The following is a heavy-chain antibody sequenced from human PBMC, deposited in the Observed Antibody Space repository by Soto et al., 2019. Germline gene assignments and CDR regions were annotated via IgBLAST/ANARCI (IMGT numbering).Heavy chain of an antibody. CDR3: ARSRRRVPTLGYYYYGMDV. V-gene: IGHV1-69*01. J-gene: IGHJ6*02. D-gene: IGHD5-12*01. CDR1: GGTFSSYA. Sequence: QVQLVQSGAEVKKPGSSVKVSCKASGGTFSSYAISWVRQAPGQGLEWMGGIIPIFGTANYAQKFKGRVTITADESTSTAYMELSSLRSEDTAVYYCARSRRRVPTLGYYYYGMDVWGQGTTVTVSS. CDR2: IIPIFGTA.